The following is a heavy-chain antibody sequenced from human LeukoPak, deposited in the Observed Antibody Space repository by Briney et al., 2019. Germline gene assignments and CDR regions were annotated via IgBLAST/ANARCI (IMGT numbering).Heavy chain of an antibody. J-gene: IGHJ4*02. CDR2: ISGSGGST. CDR1: GFTFSSYA. D-gene: IGHD3-22*01. Sequence: GGSLRLSCAASGFTFSSYAMSWVRQAPGKGLEWVSAISGSGGSTYYADSVKGRFTISRDNSKNTLYLQMNSLRAEDTAVYYCAKYYYDSTGGGGFDYWGQGTLVTVSS. CDR3: AKYYYDSTGGGGFDY. V-gene: IGHV3-23*01.